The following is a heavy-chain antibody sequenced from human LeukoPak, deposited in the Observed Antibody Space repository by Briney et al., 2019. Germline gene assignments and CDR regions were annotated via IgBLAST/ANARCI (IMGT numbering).Heavy chain of an antibody. V-gene: IGHV4-39*01. D-gene: IGHD6-19*01. CDR1: GGSISSSSYY. J-gene: IGHJ4*02. CDR3: ARYYSSGWNYFDY. Sequence: SETLSLTCTVSGGSISSSSYYWGWIRQPPGKGLEWIGSIYYSGSTYYNPSLKSRVTISVDMSKNQFSLKLSSVTAADTAVYYCARYYSSGWNYFDYWGQGTLVTVSS. CDR2: IYYSGST.